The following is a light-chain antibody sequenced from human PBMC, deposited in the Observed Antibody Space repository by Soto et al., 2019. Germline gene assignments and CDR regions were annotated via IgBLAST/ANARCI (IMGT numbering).Light chain of an antibody. V-gene: IGLV7-46*01. CDR3: LLSYSGARV. J-gene: IGLJ2*01. CDR2: ETT. CDR1: TGTVTTGHA. Sequence: QAVVTQQPSLTVSPGGTVTLTCGSITGTVTTGHAPYWFQQKPGQAPRTLIYETTNRHSWTPARFSGSLLGGKAALTLSGAQPEDEAEYYCLLSYSGARVFGGGTKVTVL.